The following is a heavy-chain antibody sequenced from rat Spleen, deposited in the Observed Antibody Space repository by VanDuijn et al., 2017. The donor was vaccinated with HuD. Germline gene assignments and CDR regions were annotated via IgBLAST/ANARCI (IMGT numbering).Heavy chain of an antibody. Sequence: EVQLVESGGGLVQPGRSLKLSCAASGFTFSDYNMAWVRQAPKKGLEWVATISYDGSSTYYRDSVKGRFNISRDNAKSTLYLQMDSLRSEDTATFYCARHYYSSYYWYFDFWGPGTMVTVSS. CDR2: ISYDGSST. V-gene: IGHV5-7*01. CDR3: ARHYYSSYYWYFDF. D-gene: IGHD1-2*01. J-gene: IGHJ1*01. CDR1: GFTFSDYN.